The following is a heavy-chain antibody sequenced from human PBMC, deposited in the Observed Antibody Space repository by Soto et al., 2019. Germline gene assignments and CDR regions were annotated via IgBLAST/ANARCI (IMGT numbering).Heavy chain of an antibody. CDR1: GGSIISGDYY. CDR2: IYYSGST. V-gene: IGHV4-30-4*01. D-gene: IGHD3-10*01. J-gene: IGHJ4*01. Sequence: PSETLSLTCAVSGGSIISGDYYWSWIRQPPGKGLEWIGYIYYSGSTYYNPSLKSRVTISVDTSKNQISLKLDSVTAADTAVYYCASIWFGDFDYWGHGTLVTVSS. CDR3: ASIWFGDFDY.